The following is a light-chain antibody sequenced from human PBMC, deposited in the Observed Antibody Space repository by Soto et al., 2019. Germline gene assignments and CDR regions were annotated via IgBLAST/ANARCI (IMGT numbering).Light chain of an antibody. CDR1: SSDVGGYNY. V-gene: IGLV2-14*03. Sequence: QSALTQPASVSGSPGPSINISCTGTSSDVGGYNYVSWYQHHPGKAPKLIIYDVSNRPSGVSNPFSGSKSGNTASLTISGLQPEDEADYYCSSYTTSNTRQIVFGTGTKVTVL. CDR3: SSYTTSNTRQIV. J-gene: IGLJ1*01. CDR2: DVS.